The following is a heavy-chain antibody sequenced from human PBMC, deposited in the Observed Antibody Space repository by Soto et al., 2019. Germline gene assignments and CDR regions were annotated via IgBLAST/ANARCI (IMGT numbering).Heavy chain of an antibody. CDR2: ISSSSSYT. J-gene: IGHJ4*02. CDR1: GFTFSDYY. CDR3: ARYQGSRIAAADPPDY. Sequence: QVQLVESGGGLVKPGGSLRLSCAASGFTFSDYYMSWIRQAPGKGLEWVSYISSSSSYTNYADSVKGRFTISRDNAKNSLYLQMNSLRAEDTAVYYCARYQGSRIAAADPPDYWGQGTLVTVSS. V-gene: IGHV3-11*06. D-gene: IGHD6-13*01.